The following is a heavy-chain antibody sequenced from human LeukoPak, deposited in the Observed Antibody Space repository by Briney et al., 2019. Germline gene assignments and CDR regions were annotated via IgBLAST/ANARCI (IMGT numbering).Heavy chain of an antibody. V-gene: IGHV4-39*07. D-gene: IGHD5-18*01. CDR3: ASGYVDTAISFDY. CDR1: GGSISSSSYY. CDR2: IYYSGST. Sequence: SETLSLTCTVSGGSISSSSYYWGWIRQPPGKGLEWIGSIYYSGSTYYNPSLKSRVTISVDTSKNQFSLKLSSVTAADTAVYYCASGYVDTAISFDYWGQGTLVTVSS. J-gene: IGHJ4*02.